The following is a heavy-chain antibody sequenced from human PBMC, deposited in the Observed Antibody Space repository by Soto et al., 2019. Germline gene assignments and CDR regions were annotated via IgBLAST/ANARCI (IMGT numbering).Heavy chain of an antibody. CDR2: INHSGST. CDR1: GGSFSGYY. V-gene: IGHV4-34*01. J-gene: IGHJ5*01. CDR3: ARAPYYDFWSGYYRGWFDS. Sequence: SETLSLTCAVYGGSFSGYYWSWIRQPPGKGLEWIGEINHSGSTNYNPSLKSRVTISVDTSKNQFSLKLSSVTAADTAVYYCARAPYYDFWSGYYRGWFDSWGQGTLVTVSS. D-gene: IGHD3-3*01.